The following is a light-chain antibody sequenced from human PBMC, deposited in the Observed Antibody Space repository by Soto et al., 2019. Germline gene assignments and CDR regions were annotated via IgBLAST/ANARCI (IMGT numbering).Light chain of an antibody. Sequence: DTVMTQSQDPLAVSLAERATTNGKSTQSFLYTSNNKNYLDWYQQKQGQPPKLLIYWAFTRASGVPDRFSGSGSGTDFPLTISSLQAEYVAVYYCQQYYRPWTFGQGTKVEIK. CDR1: QSFLYTSNNKNY. J-gene: IGKJ1*01. V-gene: IGKV4-1*01. CDR3: QQYYRPWT. CDR2: WAF.